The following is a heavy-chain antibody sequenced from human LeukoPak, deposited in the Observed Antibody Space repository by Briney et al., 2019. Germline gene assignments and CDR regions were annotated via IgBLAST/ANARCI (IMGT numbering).Heavy chain of an antibody. CDR1: GFIFSSYE. CDR2: ISSSGGST. CDR3: AKDLAN. V-gene: IGHV3-48*03. J-gene: IGHJ4*02. Sequence: GGSLRLSCAASGFIFSSYEMNWVRQAPGKGLEWVSYISSSGGSTYYADSVKGRFTISRDNSKNSLYLQMNSLRTEDTALYYCAKDLANWGQGTLVTVSS. D-gene: IGHD5-12*01.